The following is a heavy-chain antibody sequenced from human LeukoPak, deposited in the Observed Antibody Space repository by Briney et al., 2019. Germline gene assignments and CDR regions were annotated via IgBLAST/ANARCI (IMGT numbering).Heavy chain of an antibody. V-gene: IGHV5-51*01. CDR3: ARYRYTAMLTDFDY. D-gene: IGHD5-18*01. J-gene: IGHJ4*02. CDR1: GYSFTNYW. Sequence: GESLKISCQGSGYSFTNYWIGWVRQMPGKGLGWMGIIYPGDSHTRYSPSFQDQVTISADKSISPAYLQWSSLKASDTAMYYCARYRYTAMLTDFDYWGQGTLVTVSS. CDR2: IYPGDSHT.